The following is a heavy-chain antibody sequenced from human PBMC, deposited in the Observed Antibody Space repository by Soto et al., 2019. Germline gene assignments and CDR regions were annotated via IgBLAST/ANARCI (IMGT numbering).Heavy chain of an antibody. CDR2: INPSSGST. J-gene: IGHJ4*02. CDR1: GYTFTTYY. Sequence: ASVKVSCKASGYTFTTYYIHWVRQAPGQGLEWMGIINPSSGSTSYAQKFQGRLTMTRDTSTGTVYMELSSLRSEDTAVYYCARNADVLSSGWYKGGFDYWGQGTLVTVSS. D-gene: IGHD3-22*01. CDR3: ARNADVLSSGWYKGGFDY. V-gene: IGHV1-46*01.